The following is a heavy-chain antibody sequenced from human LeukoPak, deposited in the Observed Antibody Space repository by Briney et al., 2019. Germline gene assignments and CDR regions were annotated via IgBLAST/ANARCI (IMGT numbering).Heavy chain of an antibody. V-gene: IGHV1-18*01. CDR1: GYTFTSYG. CDR3: AMGWCASISCYSPLDY. D-gene: IGHD2-2*02. J-gene: IGHJ4*02. CDR2: ISAYNGTT. Sequence: ASVKVSCKASGYTFTSYGISWGRQAPGQGLEWMGWISAYNGTTNYAQNLQGRVTMTTDTSTSTAYMELTSLRSDDTAVYYCAMGWCASISCYSPLDYWGQGTLVTVSS.